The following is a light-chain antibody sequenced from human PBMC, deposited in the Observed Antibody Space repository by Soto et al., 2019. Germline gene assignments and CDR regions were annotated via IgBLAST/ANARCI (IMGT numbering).Light chain of an antibody. J-gene: IGKJ4*01. CDR3: QQYGSSPLT. Sequence: EIVLTQSPGTLSLSPGERATLSCRASQSVSSSFLAWYQQKPGQAPRLLIYGASSRATGIPYRFSGSGSGTDFTLTISSLEPEDVAVYYCQQYGSSPLTFGGGTKLEIK. CDR1: QSVSSSF. V-gene: IGKV3-20*01. CDR2: GAS.